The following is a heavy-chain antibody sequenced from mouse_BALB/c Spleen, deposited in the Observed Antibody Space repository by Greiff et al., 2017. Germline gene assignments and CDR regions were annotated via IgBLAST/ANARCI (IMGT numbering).Heavy chain of an antibody. CDR1: GFSLTRYG. CDR2: IWAGGST. V-gene: IGHV2-9*02. CDR3: ARGGGDWYFDV. Sequence: QVQLQESGPGLVAPSQSLSITCTVSGFSLTRYGVHRVRQPPGKGLEWLGVIWAGGSTNYNSALMSRLSISKDNSKSQVFLKMNSLQTDDTAMYYCARGGGDWYFDVWGAGTTVTVSS. J-gene: IGHJ1*01.